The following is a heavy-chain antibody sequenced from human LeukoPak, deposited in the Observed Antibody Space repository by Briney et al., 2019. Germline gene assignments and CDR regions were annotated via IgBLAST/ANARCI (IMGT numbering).Heavy chain of an antibody. J-gene: IGHJ4*02. D-gene: IGHD4-17*01. V-gene: IGHV1-18*01. CDR2: ISAXNGNT. Sequence: ASVKVSCKASGYTFTSYGISWVRQAPGQGLEWMGWISAXNGNTNYAQKLQGXVTMTTDTSTSTAYMELRSLRSDDTAVYYCAXXDTSXGDYATRGGFDYWGQGTLVTVSS. CDR1: GYTFTSYG. CDR3: AXXDTSXGDYATRGGFDY.